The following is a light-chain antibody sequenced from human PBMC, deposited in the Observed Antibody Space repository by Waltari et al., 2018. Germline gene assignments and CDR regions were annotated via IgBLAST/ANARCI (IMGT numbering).Light chain of an antibody. CDR1: QSVSRA. Sequence: EIVLTQSPGTLSLSLGDRATLSCRASQSVSRALTWYQQKPGQAPRLLIYGASTRATGIPDRFSGSGSGTDFSLTISRLEPDDFAVYYRQHYLRLPVTFGQGTTVEI. V-gene: IGKV3-20*01. CDR2: GAS. J-gene: IGKJ1*01. CDR3: QHYLRLPVT.